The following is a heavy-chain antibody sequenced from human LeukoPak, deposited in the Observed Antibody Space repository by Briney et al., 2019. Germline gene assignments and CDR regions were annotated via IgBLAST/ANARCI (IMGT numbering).Heavy chain of an antibody. V-gene: IGHV3-11*01. Sequence: GGSLRLSCAASGFTFSDYYMSWIRQAPGKGLEWVSYISSSGSTIYYADSVKGRFTISRDNAKNSLYLQMNSLRAEDMAVYYCARYGSPQPVVTNLYYYYGMDVWGQGTTVTVSS. CDR1: GFTFSDYY. D-gene: IGHD3-22*01. CDR3: ARYGSPQPVVTNLYYYYGMDV. CDR2: ISSSGSTI. J-gene: IGHJ6*02.